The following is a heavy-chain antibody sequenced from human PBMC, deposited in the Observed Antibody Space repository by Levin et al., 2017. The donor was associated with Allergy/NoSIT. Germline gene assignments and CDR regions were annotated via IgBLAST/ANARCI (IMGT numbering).Heavy chain of an antibody. V-gene: IGHV4-61*02. Sequence: SQTLSLTCKVSGGSISSGSYYWSWIRQPAAKGLEWIGRIYSSGSANYNPSLKSRVSISVDTSKNQFSLKLSSVTAADTAVYYCARAEVGSEHWGQGTLVTVSS. CDR1: GGSISSGSYY. J-gene: IGHJ4*02. CDR2: IYSSGSA. D-gene: IGHD3-10*01. CDR3: ARAEVGSEH.